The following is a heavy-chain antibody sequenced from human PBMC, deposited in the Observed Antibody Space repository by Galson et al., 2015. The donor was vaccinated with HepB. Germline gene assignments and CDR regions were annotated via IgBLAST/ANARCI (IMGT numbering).Heavy chain of an antibody. Sequence: SLRLSCAASGFTFSSYWMSWVRQTPGKGLEWVANIKHDGSEKYYVDSVKGRFTISRDNAENSLYLQMNSLRADDTAVFYCARDLVVVPADFYGMDVWGQGTTVTVSS. V-gene: IGHV3-7*03. CDR2: IKHDGSEK. CDR1: GFTFSSYW. D-gene: IGHD2-2*01. J-gene: IGHJ6*02. CDR3: ARDLVVVPADFYGMDV.